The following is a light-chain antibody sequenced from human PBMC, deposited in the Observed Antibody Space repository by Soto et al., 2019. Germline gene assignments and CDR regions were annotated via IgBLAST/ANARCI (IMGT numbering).Light chain of an antibody. CDR3: QQYNNWPPN. CDR2: GAS. Sequence: ENVLTQSPGTLSLSPGERATLSCRASQSVSSDLAWYHQKPGQAPRLLIYGASTRATGIPARFSGSGSGTEFTLTINSLQSEDFAVYYCQQYNNWPPNFGQGTRLEIK. CDR1: QSVSSD. J-gene: IGKJ5*01. V-gene: IGKV3-15*01.